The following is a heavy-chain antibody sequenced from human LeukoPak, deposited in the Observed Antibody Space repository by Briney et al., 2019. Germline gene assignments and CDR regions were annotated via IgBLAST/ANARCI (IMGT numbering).Heavy chain of an antibody. CDR3: AKKNIDYGDYEGAFDI. CDR1: GFTFSSYG. J-gene: IGHJ3*02. Sequence: GGSLRLSCAASGFTFSSYGMHCVRQAPGKGLEWVAVISYDGSNKYYADSVKGRFTISRDNSKNTLYLQMNSLRAEDTAVYYCAKKNIDYGDYEGAFDIWGQGTMVTVSS. V-gene: IGHV3-30*18. D-gene: IGHD4-17*01. CDR2: ISYDGSNK.